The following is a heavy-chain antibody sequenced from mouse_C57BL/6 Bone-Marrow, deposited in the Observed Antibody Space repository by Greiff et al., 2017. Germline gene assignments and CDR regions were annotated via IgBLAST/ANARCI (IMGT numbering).Heavy chain of an antibody. CDR1: GYSFTDYY. D-gene: IGHD2-2*01. V-gene: IGHV1-75*01. CDR2: IFPGSGST. Sequence: VQLQESGPELVKPGASVKISCKASGYSFTDYYINWVKQRPGQGLEWIGWIFPGSGSTYYNEKFKGKATLTVDQSSSTAYMLLSSLTFEDYAVEVCARDGYLYAMDYWGQGTSVTVSS. CDR3: ARDGYLYAMDY. J-gene: IGHJ4*01.